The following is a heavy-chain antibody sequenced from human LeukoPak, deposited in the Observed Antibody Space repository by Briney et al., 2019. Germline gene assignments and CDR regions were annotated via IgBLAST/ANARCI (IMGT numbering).Heavy chain of an antibody. CDR3: APLLPENWFDP. CDR2: IYYSGST. Sequence: SETLSLTCTVSGGSISSSSYYWSWIRQPPGKGLEWIGYIYYSGSTNYNPSLKSRVTISVDTSKNQFSLKLSSVTAADTAVYYCAPLLPENWFDPWGQGTLVTVSS. CDR1: GGSISSSSYY. J-gene: IGHJ5*02. V-gene: IGHV4-61*05. D-gene: IGHD2-2*01.